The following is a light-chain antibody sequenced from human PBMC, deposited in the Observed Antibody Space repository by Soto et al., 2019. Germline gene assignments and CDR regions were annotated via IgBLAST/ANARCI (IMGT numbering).Light chain of an antibody. Sequence: EMVFTQSPGTLSLSPGERATLSCRASQSVSSSDLAWYQQKPGQAPSLLIYGASSRATGIPDRFSASGSGTDFTLTISRLEPEDFAVYYCHQYGSSPQPFGQGNKVVIK. CDR1: QSVSSSD. V-gene: IGKV3-20*01. CDR3: HQYGSSPQP. J-gene: IGKJ1*01. CDR2: GAS.